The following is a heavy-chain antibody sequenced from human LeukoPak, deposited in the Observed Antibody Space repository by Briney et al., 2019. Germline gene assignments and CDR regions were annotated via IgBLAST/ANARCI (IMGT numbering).Heavy chain of an antibody. CDR3: ARDLLEQWLVEVRYFDY. CDR2: IYYSGST. J-gene: IGHJ4*02. V-gene: IGHV4-59*12. CDR1: GASISGYY. D-gene: IGHD6-19*01. Sequence: PSETLSLTCTVSGASISGYYWSWIRQPPGKGLEWIGYIYYSGSTKYNPSLKSRVTISVDTSKNQFSLKLSSVTAADTAVYYCARDLLEQWLVEVRYFDYWGQGTLVTVSS.